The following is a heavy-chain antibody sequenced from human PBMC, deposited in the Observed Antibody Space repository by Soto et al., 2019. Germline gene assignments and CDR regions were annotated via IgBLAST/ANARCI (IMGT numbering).Heavy chain of an antibody. CDR1: GFTVSDNY. CDR2: IYTDGAT. D-gene: IGHD5-12*01. CDR3: ARDKWLRFPGNWFDP. J-gene: IGHJ5*02. Sequence: EVQLVESGGGLVQPGGSLRLSCAATGFTVSDNYMSWVRQAPGKGLEWVSVIYTDGATYYADSVKGRFTISKDNSKTTLYLQMSSLRADDTALYYCARDKWLRFPGNWFDPWGQGTLVTVSS. V-gene: IGHV3-66*01.